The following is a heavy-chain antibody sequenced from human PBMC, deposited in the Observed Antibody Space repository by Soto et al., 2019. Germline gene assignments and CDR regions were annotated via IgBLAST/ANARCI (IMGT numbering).Heavy chain of an antibody. CDR2: INPNSGGT. D-gene: IGHD2-2*01. Sequence: ASVKVSCKASGYTFTGYYMHWVRQAPGQGLEWMGWINPNSGGTNYAQKFQGWVTMTRDTSISTAYMELSRLRSDDTAVYYCATDSSSPYCYYYYGMDVWGQGTTVTVSS. J-gene: IGHJ6*02. V-gene: IGHV1-2*04. CDR1: GYTFTGYY. CDR3: ATDSSSPYCYYYYGMDV.